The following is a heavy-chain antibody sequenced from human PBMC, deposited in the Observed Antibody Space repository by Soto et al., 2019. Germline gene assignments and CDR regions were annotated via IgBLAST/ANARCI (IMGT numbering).Heavy chain of an antibody. D-gene: IGHD3-16*01. V-gene: IGHV4-30-4*01. CDR3: ARSIMITFGGVNGMDV. CDR1: GGSISSGDYY. CDR2: IYYSGST. J-gene: IGHJ6*02. Sequence: TLSLTCTVSGGSISSGDYYWSWIRQPPGKGLEWIGYIYYSGSTYYNPSLKSRVTISVDTSKNQFSLKLSSVTAADTAVYYCARSIMITFGGVNGMDVWGQGTTVP.